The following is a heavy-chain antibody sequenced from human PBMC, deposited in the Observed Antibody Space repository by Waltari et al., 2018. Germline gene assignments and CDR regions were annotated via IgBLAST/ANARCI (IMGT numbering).Heavy chain of an antibody. CDR1: GGTFTSDT. V-gene: IGHV1-69*02. J-gene: IGHJ6*02. Sequence: QVQLVQSGAEAKKPGSSVRVSCRASGGTFTSDTINWVRQAPGNGLEWMGRIMPDNSETEYAVKFQGRITIAADTSTGTVYMELSSLRSDDTAVYYCAGGDGGYYYHKMDVWGQGTTVTVSS. D-gene: IGHD3-22*01. CDR3: AGGDGGYYYHKMDV. CDR2: IMPDNSET.